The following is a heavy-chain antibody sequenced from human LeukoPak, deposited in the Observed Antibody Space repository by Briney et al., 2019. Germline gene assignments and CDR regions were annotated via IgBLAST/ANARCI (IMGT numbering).Heavy chain of an antibody. J-gene: IGHJ4*02. CDR2: IYTSGST. CDR1: GGSISSYY. CDR3: ARVLYYDSSGYEYYFDY. Sequence: KTSETLSLTCTVSGGSISSYYWSWIRQPAGKGLEWIGRIYTSGSTNYNPSLKSRVTMSVDTSKNQFSLKLSSVTAADTAVYYCARVLYYDSSGYEYYFDYWGQGTLVTVSS. V-gene: IGHV4-4*07. D-gene: IGHD3-22*01.